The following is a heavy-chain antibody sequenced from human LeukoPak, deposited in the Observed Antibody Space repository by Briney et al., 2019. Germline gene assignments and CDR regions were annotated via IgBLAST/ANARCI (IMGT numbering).Heavy chain of an antibody. CDR3: ARSWYNYFDY. V-gene: IGHV4-59*01. CDR2: IYYSGST. Sequence: PSETLSLTCAVYGGSFSGYYWSWIRQPPGKGLEWIGYIYYSGSTNYNPSLKSRVTISVDTSKNQFSLKLSSVTAADTAVYYCARSWYNYFDYWGQGTLVTVSS. CDR1: GGSFSGYY. J-gene: IGHJ4*02. D-gene: IGHD6-13*01.